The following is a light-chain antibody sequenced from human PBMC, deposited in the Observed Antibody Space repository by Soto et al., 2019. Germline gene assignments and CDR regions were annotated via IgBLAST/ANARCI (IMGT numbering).Light chain of an antibody. CDR3: QQGTSFPYN. CDR1: QDVSSW. J-gene: IGKJ2*01. V-gene: IGKV1-12*01. CDR2: AAS. Sequence: DIQMTQSPSSVSASVGDRVTITCRASQDVSSWLAWYQQKPGKAPKLLIYAASSLQGGVPSRFSGSGSGTDFTLTISSLQPEYFATYHCQQGTSFPYNLGQGTKVDIK.